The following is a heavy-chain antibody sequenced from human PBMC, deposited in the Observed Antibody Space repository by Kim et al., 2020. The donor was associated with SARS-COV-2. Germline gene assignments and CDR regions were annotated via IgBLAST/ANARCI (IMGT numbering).Heavy chain of an antibody. J-gene: IGHJ3*01. CDR1: GFTFSTEN. D-gene: IGHD2-15*01. CDR2: ISKRSGQM. CDR3: ARGYCSCGSCDSPDAFIA. V-gene: IGHV3-21*01. Sequence: GGSLRLSCAASGFTFSTENMNWVRQAPGQGLEWVSSISKRSGQMRYADSMRGRFTISRDDGKKSLYLQMNTLRVEDTATYYCARGYCSCGSCDSPDAFIAWGQGTRVTVSS.